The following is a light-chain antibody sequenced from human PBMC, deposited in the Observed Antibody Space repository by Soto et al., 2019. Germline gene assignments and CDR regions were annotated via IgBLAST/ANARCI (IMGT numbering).Light chain of an antibody. CDR2: GAS. CDR1: HSVSSR. V-gene: IGKV3-15*01. J-gene: IGKJ4*01. Sequence: EIVMTQSPATLSVSPGERATLSCRASHSVSSRLAWYQQKPGQAPRLLIYGASTRATGLPARFSGSGSGTECTLTISSLQSEDCAVYYCQHYTNWPLTFGGGTKVEIK. CDR3: QHYTNWPLT.